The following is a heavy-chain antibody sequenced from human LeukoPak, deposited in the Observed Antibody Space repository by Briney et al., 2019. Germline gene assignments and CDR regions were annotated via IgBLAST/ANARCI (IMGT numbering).Heavy chain of an antibody. CDR1: GGSISSSSYY. J-gene: IGHJ4*02. V-gene: IGHV4-39*07. CDR3: ARGPYAGNFDY. Sequence: SETLSLTCTVSGGSISSSSYYWGWIRQPPGKGLEWIGSIHFTGNTYYNPSLESRVTISVDPSKNQFSLNVTSVTAVDTAVYYCARGPYAGNFDYWGQGTLVAVSS. CDR2: IHFTGNT.